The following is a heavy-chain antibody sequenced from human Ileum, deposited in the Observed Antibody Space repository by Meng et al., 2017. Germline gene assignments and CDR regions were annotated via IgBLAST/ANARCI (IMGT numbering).Heavy chain of an antibody. CDR2: INNSGNT. V-gene: IGHV4-34*01. CDR1: GYSTSSGNN. Sequence: LVQLWGEGMLQRSESLSPTFAVAGYSTSSGNNWSWNRQPQGKGLEWMGEINNSGNTNYHPSLKSRVTIAVDESKNHFSLKLSSATAADTAVYYCARQYSSYWGFDYWGQGTLVTVSS. D-gene: IGHD6-6*01. J-gene: IGHJ4*02. CDR3: ARQYSSYWGFDY.